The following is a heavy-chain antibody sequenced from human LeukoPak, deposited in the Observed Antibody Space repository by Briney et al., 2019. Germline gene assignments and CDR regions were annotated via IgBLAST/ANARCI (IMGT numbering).Heavy chain of an antibody. CDR3: AMTTILTGYVLDY. D-gene: IGHD3-9*01. J-gene: IGHJ4*02. CDR1: GGSISSGSYY. V-gene: IGHV4-61*02. CDR2: IYTSGST. Sequence: SETLSLTCTVSGGSISSGSYYWSWIRQPAGKGLEWIGRIYTSGSTNYNPSLKSRVTMSVDTSKNQFSLKLSSVTAADTAVYYCAMTTILTGYVLDYWGQGTLVTVSS.